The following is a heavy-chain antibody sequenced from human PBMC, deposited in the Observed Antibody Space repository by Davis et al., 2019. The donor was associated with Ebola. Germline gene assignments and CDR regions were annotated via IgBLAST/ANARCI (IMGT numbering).Heavy chain of an antibody. V-gene: IGHV1-69*13. CDR1: GGTFSSYA. J-gene: IGHJ4*02. D-gene: IGHD1-26*01. Sequence: AASVQVSCKASGGTFSSYAISWVRQAPGQGLEWMGGIIPIFGTANYAQKFQGRVTITADESTSTAYMELSSLRSEDTAVYYCAIPSVGATKLDYWGQGTLVTVSS. CDR2: IIPIFGTA. CDR3: AIPSVGATKLDY.